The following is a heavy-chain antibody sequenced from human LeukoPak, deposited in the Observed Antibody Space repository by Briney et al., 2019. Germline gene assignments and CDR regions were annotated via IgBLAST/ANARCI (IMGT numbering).Heavy chain of an antibody. CDR3: ARGIGSFDP. V-gene: IGHV1-69*04. Sequence: SVKVSCKASGGTFSSYAISWVRQAPGQGLEWMGRIIPILGIANYAQKFQGRVTITADKSTSTAYMELSNLRSEDTAVYYCARGIGSFDPWGQGTLVTVSS. J-gene: IGHJ5*02. CDR1: GGTFSSYA. CDR2: IIPILGIA.